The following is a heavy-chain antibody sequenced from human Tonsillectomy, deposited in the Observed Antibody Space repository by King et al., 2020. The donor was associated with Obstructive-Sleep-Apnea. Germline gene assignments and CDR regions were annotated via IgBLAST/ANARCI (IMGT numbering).Heavy chain of an antibody. V-gene: IGHV4-31*03. J-gene: IGHJ5*02. Sequence: VQLQESGPGLVKPSQTLSLTCTVSGASISSGGYYWSWIRQLPGKGLEWFGYIYSSGGTYSNPPLKSRVTISVKQSKNHFSLKLTSVTAADTAVYYCARDCAGTPGGPWFDPWGQGTLVTVSS. CDR3: ARDCAGTPGGPWFDP. D-gene: IGHD2-21*01. CDR2: IYSSGGT. CDR1: GASISSGGYY.